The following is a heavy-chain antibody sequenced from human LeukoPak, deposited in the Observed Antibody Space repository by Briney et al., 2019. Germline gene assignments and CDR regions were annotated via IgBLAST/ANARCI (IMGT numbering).Heavy chain of an antibody. CDR1: GFSVSSTY. Sequence: GGSLRLSCAASGFSVSSTYMSWVRQPPGKGLEWVSVICSGGSTFYADSVKGRFTISRDNSKNTLYLQMNSLRAEDTAVYYCARDSNYDYWGQGTLVTVSS. D-gene: IGHD3-3*02. J-gene: IGHJ4*02. CDR3: ARDSNYDY. CDR2: ICSGGST. V-gene: IGHV3-66*01.